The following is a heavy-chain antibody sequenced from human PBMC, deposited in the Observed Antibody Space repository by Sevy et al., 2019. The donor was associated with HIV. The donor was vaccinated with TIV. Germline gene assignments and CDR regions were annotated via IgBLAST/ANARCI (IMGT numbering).Heavy chain of an antibody. V-gene: IGHV1-2*06. CDR3: ARGGGYSSGWWTFDY. Sequence: ASVKVSCKASGYFFTGYYLHWVRQTPGQGLEWMGRINPNSGGTNYAQNFQGRVTMTRYTSISTAYMELSRLRSDDTAVYYCARGGGYSSGWWTFDYWGQGTLVTVSS. D-gene: IGHD6-19*01. J-gene: IGHJ4*02. CDR1: GYFFTGYY. CDR2: INPNSGGT.